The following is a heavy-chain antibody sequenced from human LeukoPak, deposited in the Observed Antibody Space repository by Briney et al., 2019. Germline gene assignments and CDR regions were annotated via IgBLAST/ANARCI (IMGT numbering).Heavy chain of an antibody. D-gene: IGHD3-3*01. V-gene: IGHV4-34*01. J-gene: IGHJ5*02. Sequence: SETLSLTCALYGGSFSGYYWSWIRQLPGKGLEWIGEINHSGSTNYNPSLKSRVTISVDTSKNQFSLKLSSVTAADTAVYYCARGGRITIFGVAADNWFDPWGQGTLVTVSS. CDR2: INHSGST. CDR3: ARGGRITIFGVAADNWFDP. CDR1: GGSFSGYY.